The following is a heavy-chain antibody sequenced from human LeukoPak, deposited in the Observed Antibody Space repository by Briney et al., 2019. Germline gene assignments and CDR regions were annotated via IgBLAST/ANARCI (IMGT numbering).Heavy chain of an antibody. CDR3: ARQVGSGSFSLDC. CDR1: GFTLTSYA. D-gene: IGHD3-10*01. CDR2: ISSTGRST. J-gene: IGHJ4*02. V-gene: IGHV3-64*01. Sequence: GGSLRLSCAASGFTLTSYAMHWVRQAPGKGLEFVSAISSTGRSTNYANSVKGRFTVSRDISTNTVYLQMGNLRAEDMGVYHCARQVGSGSFSLDCWGQGTLVTVPS.